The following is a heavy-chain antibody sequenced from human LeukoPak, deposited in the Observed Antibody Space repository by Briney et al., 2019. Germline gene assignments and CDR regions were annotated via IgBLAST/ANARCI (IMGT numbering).Heavy chain of an antibody. Sequence: SETLSRTCTVSGGSISSSSYYWGWIRQPPGKGLEWIGSIYYSGSTYYNPSLKSRVTISVDTSKNQLFLKLTSVTAADTAMYYCARALSSWYSYWGQGTPVTVSS. CDR2: IYYSGST. CDR1: GGSISSSSYY. J-gene: IGHJ4*02. CDR3: ARALSSWYSY. D-gene: IGHD6-13*01. V-gene: IGHV4-39*01.